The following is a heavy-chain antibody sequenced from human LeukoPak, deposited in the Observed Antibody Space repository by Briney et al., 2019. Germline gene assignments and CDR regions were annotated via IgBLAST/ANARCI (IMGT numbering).Heavy chain of an antibody. CDR2: INPNGGNT. J-gene: IGHJ4*02. CDR1: GYTFTNYY. CDR3: ARERRAWGEDF. V-gene: IGHV1-46*01. D-gene: IGHD3-16*01. Sequence: GASVKISCKASGYTFTNYYIHWVRQAPGQGLEWVGLINPNGGNTGYAQRFQGRVTVTTDTSTSTVFMELNSLQSEDTAVYYCARERRAWGEDFWGQGTLVTVSP.